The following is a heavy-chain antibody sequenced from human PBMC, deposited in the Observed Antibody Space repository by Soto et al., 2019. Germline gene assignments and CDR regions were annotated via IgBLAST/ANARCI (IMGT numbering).Heavy chain of an antibody. Sequence: GGSLRRSCAASGFTFGDYYMSWIRQAPGKGLEWVSYISSSGSTIHYADSVKGRFTISKDNAKNSLYLQMNSLRAEDTAVYYCASLARITILGVVIGSAEGFDYWGQGT. CDR1: GFTFGDYY. D-gene: IGHD3-3*01. J-gene: IGHJ4*02. CDR2: ISSSGSTI. CDR3: ASLARITILGVVIGSAEGFDY. V-gene: IGHV3-11*01.